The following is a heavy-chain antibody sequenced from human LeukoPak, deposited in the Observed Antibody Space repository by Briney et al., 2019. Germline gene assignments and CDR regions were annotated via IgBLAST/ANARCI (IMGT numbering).Heavy chain of an antibody. CDR3: ARSRSSTSTDAFDI. CDR1: GGTFSSYA. Sequence: SVKVSCKASGGTFSSYAISWVRQAPGQGLEWMGGIIPIFGTANYAQKFQGRATITTDESTSTAYMELSSLRSEDTAVYYCARSRSSTSTDAFDIWGQGTMVTVSS. D-gene: IGHD2-2*01. CDR2: IIPIFGTA. J-gene: IGHJ3*02. V-gene: IGHV1-69*05.